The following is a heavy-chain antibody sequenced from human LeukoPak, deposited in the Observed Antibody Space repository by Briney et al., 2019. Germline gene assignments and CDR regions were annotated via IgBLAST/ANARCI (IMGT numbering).Heavy chain of an antibody. D-gene: IGHD5-12*01. CDR3: ARDSYSGYSPPDY. CDR2: ISSSSSYI. V-gene: IGHV3-21*01. CDR1: GFTFSSYS. J-gene: IGHJ4*02. Sequence: GGSLRLSCAASGFTFSSYSMNWVRQAPGKGLEWVSSISSSSSYIYYADSVKGRFTISRDNAKNSLYLQMNSLRAEDTAVYYCARDSYSGYSPPDYWGQGTLVTVSS.